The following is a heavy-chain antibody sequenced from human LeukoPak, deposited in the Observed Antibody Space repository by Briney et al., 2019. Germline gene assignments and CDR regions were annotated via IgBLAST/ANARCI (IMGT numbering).Heavy chain of an antibody. D-gene: IGHD5-12*01. CDR1: GFTFSTFA. V-gene: IGHV3-23*01. CDR3: AKESFSGYDWWVGS. Sequence: PGGSLRLSCAASGFTFSTFAMSWVRQAPGKGLQWVAGISGSGGATYYAQSVQGRFSLSRDNSKNILYLQMNSLRVEDTATYYCAKESFSGYDWWVGSWGQGTLVAVSS. J-gene: IGHJ5*01. CDR2: ISGSGGAT.